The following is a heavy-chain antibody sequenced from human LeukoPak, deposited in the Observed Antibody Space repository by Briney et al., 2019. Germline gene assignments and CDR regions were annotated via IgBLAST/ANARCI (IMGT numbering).Heavy chain of an antibody. J-gene: IGHJ6*03. CDR3: ARDIKYSSSWYGTGYYYYMDV. CDR2: INPNSGGT. CDR1: GYTFTGYY. D-gene: IGHD6-13*01. V-gene: IGHV1-2*02. Sequence: ASVKVSCKASGYTFTGYYMDWVRQAPGQGLEWMGWINPNSGGTNYAQKFQGRVTMTRDTSISTAYMELSRLRSDDTAVYYCARDIKYSSSWYGTGYYYYMDVWGKGTTVTVSS.